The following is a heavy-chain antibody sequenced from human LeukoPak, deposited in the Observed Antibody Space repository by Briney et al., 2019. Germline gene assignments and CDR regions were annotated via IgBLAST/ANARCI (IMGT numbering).Heavy chain of an antibody. CDR3: ARGRGYCSGGSCYQRWFDP. CDR2: INHSGST. D-gene: IGHD2-15*01. Sequence: SETLSLTCAVYGGSFSGYYWSWIRQPPGKGLEWIGEINHSGSTNYNPSLKSRVTISVDTSKNQFSLKLSSVTAADTAVYYCARGRGYCSGGSCYQRWFDPWGQGTLVTVSS. J-gene: IGHJ5*02. CDR1: GGSFSGYY. V-gene: IGHV4-34*01.